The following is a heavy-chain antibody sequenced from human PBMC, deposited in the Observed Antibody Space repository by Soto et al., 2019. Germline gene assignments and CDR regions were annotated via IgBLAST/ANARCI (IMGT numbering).Heavy chain of an antibody. CDR2: VSNTGDST. Sequence: EVQLLESGGGLVQPGGSLRLSCAASGLTFTNYAMSWVRQAPGKGLEWVSAVSNTGDSTYYADSVRGRFTISRDNSKILVYLQINSLRVEDTAIYYWAKPAYTTSSNSWRQGTLVTVSS. V-gene: IGHV3-23*01. CDR3: AKPAYTTSSNS. J-gene: IGHJ4*02. CDR1: GLTFTNYA. D-gene: IGHD1-26*01.